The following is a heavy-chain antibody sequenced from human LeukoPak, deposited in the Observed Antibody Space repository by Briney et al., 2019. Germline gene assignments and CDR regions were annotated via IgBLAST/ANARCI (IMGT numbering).Heavy chain of an antibody. CDR1: GGTFSSYT. J-gene: IGHJ4*02. Sequence: SVKVSCKASGGTFSSYTISWVRQAPGQGLEWMGRTIPILGIANYAQKFQGRVTITADKSTSTACMELSSLRSEDTAVYYCATSSPSDYWGQGTLVTVSS. D-gene: IGHD6-6*01. CDR2: TIPILGIA. CDR3: ATSSPSDY. V-gene: IGHV1-69*02.